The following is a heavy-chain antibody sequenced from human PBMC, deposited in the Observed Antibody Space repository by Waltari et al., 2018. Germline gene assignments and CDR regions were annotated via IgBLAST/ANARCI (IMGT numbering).Heavy chain of an antibody. V-gene: IGHV3-33*01. CDR2: IWYDGRYE. CDR3: ARDFASTYFFDY. J-gene: IGHJ4*02. Sequence: QVQLVESGGGVVQPGRSLRLSCAASGFDFRGYVMHWVRQAPGKGVEGVAGIWYDGRYEYYADSVKGRFTISRDNSKDTLYLQMNSLRAEDTAVYYCARDFASTYFFDYWGQGTLVTVSS. CDR1: GFDFRGYV.